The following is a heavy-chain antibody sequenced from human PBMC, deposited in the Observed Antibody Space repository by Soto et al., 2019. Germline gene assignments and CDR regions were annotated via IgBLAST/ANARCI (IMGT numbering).Heavy chain of an antibody. CDR1: GGSISSYY. Sequence: SETLSLTCTFSGGSISSYYWSLIRQPPGKGLEWIGYIYYSGSTNYNPSLKSRVTISVDTSKNQFSLKLSSVTAADTAVYYCAGMGYCSGGSCYGWFDPWGQGTLVTVSS. D-gene: IGHD2-15*01. CDR2: IYYSGST. V-gene: IGHV4-59*08. J-gene: IGHJ5*02. CDR3: AGMGYCSGGSCYGWFDP.